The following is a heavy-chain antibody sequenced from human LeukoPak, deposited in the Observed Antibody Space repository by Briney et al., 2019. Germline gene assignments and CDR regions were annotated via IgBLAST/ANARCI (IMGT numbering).Heavy chain of an antibody. Sequence: KSGGSLRLSCAASGFTFSSYAMSWVRQAPGKGLEWVSSISSSSSYIYYADSVKGRFTISRDNAKNSLYLQMNSLRAEDTAVYYCARLGEPPRYYYGSGSYLGYYYGMDVWGQGTTVTVSS. CDR1: GFTFSSYA. CDR3: ARLGEPPRYYYGSGSYLGYYYGMDV. V-gene: IGHV3-21*01. D-gene: IGHD3-10*01. CDR2: ISSSSSYI. J-gene: IGHJ6*02.